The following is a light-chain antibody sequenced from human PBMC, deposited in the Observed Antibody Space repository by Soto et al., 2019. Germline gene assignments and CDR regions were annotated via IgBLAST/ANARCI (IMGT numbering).Light chain of an antibody. V-gene: IGLV1-44*01. CDR2: SNN. CDR1: SSNIGSNT. J-gene: IGLJ1*01. CDR3: AAWDDSLNGYV. Sequence: QSVLTXPPSASGTPGQRFTISCSGISSNIGSNTLSWYQQLPGTAPKLLIYSNNQRPSRVPDRFSGSKSGTSASLAISGLQSEDEADYFCAAWDDSLNGYVFGTGTKVTVL.